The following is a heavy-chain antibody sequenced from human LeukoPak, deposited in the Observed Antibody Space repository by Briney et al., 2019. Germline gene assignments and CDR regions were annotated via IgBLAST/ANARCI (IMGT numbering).Heavy chain of an antibody. CDR2: IYYSGST. CDR1: GGSISSSSYY. D-gene: IGHD2-2*01. CDR3: AREIRGGPPYQPLDNWFDP. J-gene: IGHJ5*02. Sequence: PSETLSLTCTVSGGSISSSSYYWGWIRQPPGKGLEWIGSIYYSGSTYYNPSLKSRVTISVDTSKNQFSLKLSSVTAADTAVYYCAREIRGGPPYQPLDNWFDPWGQGTLVTVSS. V-gene: IGHV4-39*02.